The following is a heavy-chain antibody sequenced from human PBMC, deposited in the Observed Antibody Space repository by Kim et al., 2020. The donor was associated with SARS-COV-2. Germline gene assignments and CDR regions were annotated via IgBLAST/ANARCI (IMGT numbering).Heavy chain of an antibody. CDR2: IYPGDSDT. J-gene: IGHJ4*02. V-gene: IGHV5-51*01. CDR3: ARPRRGFRWVSSSWYSGIDY. D-gene: IGHD6-13*01. Sequence: GESLKISCKGSGYSFTSYWIGWVRQMPGKGLEWMGIIYPGDSDTRYSPSFQGQVTISADKSISTAYLQWSSLKASDTAMYYCARPRRGFRWVSSSWYSGIDYCGQGTLVTVSS. CDR1: GYSFTSYW.